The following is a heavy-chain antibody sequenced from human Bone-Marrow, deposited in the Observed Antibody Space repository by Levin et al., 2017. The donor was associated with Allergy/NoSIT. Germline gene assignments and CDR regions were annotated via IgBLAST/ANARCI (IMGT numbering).Heavy chain of an antibody. CDR2: IYYSGST. V-gene: IGHV4-39*07. CDR3: ARDGVYCSGGHCSWYWFDP. D-gene: IGHD2-15*01. Sequence: PSETLSLTCTVSGGSISSSSYYWGWIRQPPGKGLEWIGSIYYSGSTYYNPSLKSRVTISVDTSKNQFSLKLSSVTAAYTAVYYCARDGVYCSGGHCSWYWFDPWGQGTLVTVSS. J-gene: IGHJ5*02. CDR1: GGSISSSSYY.